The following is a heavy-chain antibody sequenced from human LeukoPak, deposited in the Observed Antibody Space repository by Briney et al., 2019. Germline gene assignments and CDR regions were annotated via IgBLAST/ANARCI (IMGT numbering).Heavy chain of an antibody. CDR1: GFSFTNVW. CDR2: ISYDGRNK. J-gene: IGHJ4*02. CDR3: AKGPLRGTAAAVDY. D-gene: IGHD2-2*01. V-gene: IGHV3-30*18. Sequence: PGGSLRLSCAVSGFSFTNVWMNWVRQAPGKGLEWVAVISYDGRNKHYPDSVKGRFTISRDISTDTLWLQMDSLRTEDTAVYYCAKGPLRGTAAAVDYWGQGTLVTVSS.